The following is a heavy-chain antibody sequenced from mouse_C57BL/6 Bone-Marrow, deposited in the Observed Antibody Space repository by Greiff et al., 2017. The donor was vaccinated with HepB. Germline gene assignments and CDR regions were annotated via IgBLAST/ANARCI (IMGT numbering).Heavy chain of an antibody. Sequence: QVQLQQPGAELVRPGSSVKLSCKASGYTFTSYWMDWVKQRPGQGLEWIGNIYPSDSETHYNQKFKDKATLTVDKSSSTAYMQLSSLTSADSAVYYCARDSLYYFDYWGQGTTLTVSS. J-gene: IGHJ2*01. D-gene: IGHD3-2*01. CDR3: ARDSLYYFDY. V-gene: IGHV1-61*01. CDR2: IYPSDSET. CDR1: GYTFTSYW.